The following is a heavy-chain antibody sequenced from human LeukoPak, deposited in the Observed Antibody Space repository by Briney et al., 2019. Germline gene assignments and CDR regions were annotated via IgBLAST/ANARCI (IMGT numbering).Heavy chain of an antibody. V-gene: IGHV4-39*01. CDR1: GGSISSSSYY. Sequence: PSESLSLTCTVSGGSISSSSYYWGWIRQPPGKGLEWIGSIYYSGSTYYNPSLKSRVTISVDTSKNQFSLKLSSVTAADTAVYYCARQWYSYGNFDYWGQGTLVTVSS. J-gene: IGHJ4*02. D-gene: IGHD5-18*01. CDR3: ARQWYSYGNFDY. CDR2: IYYSGST.